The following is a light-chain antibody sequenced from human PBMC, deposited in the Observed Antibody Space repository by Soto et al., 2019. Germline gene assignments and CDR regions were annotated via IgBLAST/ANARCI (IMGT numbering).Light chain of an antibody. V-gene: IGLV2-18*02. CDR3: SSYTSSITYV. CDR1: SSDVGSYNR. J-gene: IGLJ1*01. Sequence: QSVLTQPPSVSGSPGQSVTISCTGTSSDVGSYNRVSWYQQPPGTAPKLMIYEVSNRPSGVPDRFSGSKSGNTASLTISGLQAEDETEYYCSSYTSSITYVFGTGTKVPV. CDR2: EVS.